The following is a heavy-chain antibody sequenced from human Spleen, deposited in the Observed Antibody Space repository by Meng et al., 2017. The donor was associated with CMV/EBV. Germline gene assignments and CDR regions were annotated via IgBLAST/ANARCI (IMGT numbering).Heavy chain of an antibody. CDR2: IYYSGST. CDR1: GGSVSSGSYY. V-gene: IGHV4-61*01. Sequence: LPCTVSGGSVSSGSYYWSWIRQPPGKGLEWIGYIYYSGSTNYNPSLKSRVTISVDTSKNQFSLKLSSVTAADTTVYYCARIYYGMDVWGQGTTVTVSS. CDR3: ARIYYGMDV. J-gene: IGHJ6*02.